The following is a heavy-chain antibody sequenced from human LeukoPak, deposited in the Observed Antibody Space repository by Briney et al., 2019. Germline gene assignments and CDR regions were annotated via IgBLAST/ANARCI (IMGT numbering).Heavy chain of an antibody. V-gene: IGHV3-21*01. CDR3: AREYSSGGAFDY. J-gene: IGHJ4*02. CDR2: ISSSSSYI. Sequence: GGSLRLSCAASAFTFSSYSMNWVRQAPGKGLEWVSSISSSSSYIYYADSVKGRFTISRDNAKNSLYLQMNSLRAEDTAVYYCAREYSSGGAFDYWGQGTLVTVSS. D-gene: IGHD6-19*01. CDR1: AFTFSSYS.